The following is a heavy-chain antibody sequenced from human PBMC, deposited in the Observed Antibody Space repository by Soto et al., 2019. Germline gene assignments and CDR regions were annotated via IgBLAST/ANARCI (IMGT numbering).Heavy chain of an antibody. Sequence: SETLSLTCTVSGGSISSGGYYWSWIRQHPGKGLEWIGYIYYSGSTYYNPSLKSRVTISVDTSKNQSSLKLSSVTAADTAVYYCARESPYYDFWSGYYIDYWGQGTLVTDSS. CDR3: ARESPYYDFWSGYYIDY. CDR2: IYYSGST. V-gene: IGHV4-31*03. J-gene: IGHJ4*02. CDR1: GGSISSGGYY. D-gene: IGHD3-3*01.